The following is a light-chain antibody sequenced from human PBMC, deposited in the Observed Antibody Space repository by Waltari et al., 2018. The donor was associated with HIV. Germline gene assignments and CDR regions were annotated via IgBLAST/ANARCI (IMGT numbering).Light chain of an antibody. V-gene: IGLV2-14*01. J-gene: IGLJ2*01. CDR1: SSDIGDYYF. CDR3: QAWDSSTAV. Sequence: QSALTQPASVSGSPGQSITISCTGSSSDIGDYYFVPWYQQHPGKAPKPIIFEGRNRPSGISNRFSGSKSANTASLTISGTQAMDEADYFCQAWDSSTAVFGGGTKLTVL. CDR2: EGR.